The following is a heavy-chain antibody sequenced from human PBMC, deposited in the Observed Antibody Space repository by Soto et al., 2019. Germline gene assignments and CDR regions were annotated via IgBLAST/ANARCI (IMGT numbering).Heavy chain of an antibody. CDR1: GFTFSSYG. D-gene: IGHD1-26*01. V-gene: IGHV3-30*18. Sequence: QVQLVESGGGVVQPGRSLRLSCAASGFTFSSYGMHWVRQAPGKGLEWVAVISYDGSNKYYADSVKGRFTISRDNSKNTLYLQMNSLRAEDTAVYYCAKDFGGSYYYLDYWGQGTLVTVSS. CDR2: ISYDGSNK. J-gene: IGHJ4*02. CDR3: AKDFGGSYYYLDY.